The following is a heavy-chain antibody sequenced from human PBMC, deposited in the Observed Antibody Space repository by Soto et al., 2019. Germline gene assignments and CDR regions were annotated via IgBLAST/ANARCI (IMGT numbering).Heavy chain of an antibody. J-gene: IGHJ6*02. Sequence: PGPSLRLSCAASGFTFDDYTMHYVRQAPGKGLECVSLISWDAASTYYADSVKGRFTISRDNSKNSLYLQMNSLRTEDTALYYCAKDAESGDSYSEQRGMGLWGRGNTVTVSS. D-gene: IGHD2-21*01. CDR2: ISWDAAST. CDR3: AKDAESGDSYSEQRGMGL. CDR1: GFTFDDYT. V-gene: IGHV3-43*01.